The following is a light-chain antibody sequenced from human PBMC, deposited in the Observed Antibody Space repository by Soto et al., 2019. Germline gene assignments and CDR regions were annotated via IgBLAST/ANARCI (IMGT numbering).Light chain of an antibody. Sequence: EIVLTQSPGTLSLSPGERATLSCRASQSFSTTYLAWYQQKPGQAPRLLVYGASSRATGIPDRFSGSGSGTDFTLTISXXXXXDFAVYYCQQYGSSPLTFGGGT. CDR1: QSFSTTY. V-gene: IGKV3-20*01. J-gene: IGKJ4*01. CDR2: GAS. CDR3: QQYGSSPLT.